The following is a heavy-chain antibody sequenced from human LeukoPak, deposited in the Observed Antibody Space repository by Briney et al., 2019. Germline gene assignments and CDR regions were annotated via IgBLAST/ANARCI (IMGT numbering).Heavy chain of an antibody. CDR2: IISSGSTK. J-gene: IGHJ6*03. Sequence: GGSLRFSCAASGFPFSHYYISGTRQPPGKGLEGVSNIISSGSTKYYADSVRGRFTISRDNAKNSLYLQMNSLRAEDTAVYYCARVNSSSWFIYYYYYMDVWGKGTTATVSS. CDR1: GFPFSHYY. V-gene: IGHV3-11*01. CDR3: ARVNSSSWFIYYYYYMDV. D-gene: IGHD6-13*01.